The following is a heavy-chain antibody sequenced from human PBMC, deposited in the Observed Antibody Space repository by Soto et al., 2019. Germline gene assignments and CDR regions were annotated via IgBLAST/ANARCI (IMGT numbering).Heavy chain of an antibody. CDR2: ISSSGGSI. CDR3: ARSWGLYCSSSRGYSPWFDP. D-gene: IGHD2-2*01. J-gene: IGHJ5*02. CDR1: GFTFNSHE. Sequence: EVQLVESGGGLVQPGGSLRLSCAGSGFTFNSHEMTWVRQAPGKGLEWVSSISSSGGSIYYAESVKGRFTVSKDNAKNSLYLQMNSLTAEDTAVYYCARSWGLYCSSSRGYSPWFDPWGRGNLVAVSS. V-gene: IGHV3-48*03.